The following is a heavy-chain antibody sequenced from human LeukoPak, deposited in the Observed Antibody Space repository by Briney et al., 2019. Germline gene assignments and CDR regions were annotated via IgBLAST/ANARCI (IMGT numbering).Heavy chain of an antibody. J-gene: IGHJ4*02. CDR1: GFTFSKYW. CDR3: AIYEIAVPALDY. V-gene: IGHV3-7*05. Sequence: GGSLRLSCVVSGFTFSKYWMTWVRQAPGKGLEWVANINQDGSDKYYVDSVKGRFTISRDNAENSLYLQMSSLRAEDTAVYYCAIYEIAVPALDYWGQGTLVTVSS. D-gene: IGHD6-19*01. CDR2: INQDGSDK.